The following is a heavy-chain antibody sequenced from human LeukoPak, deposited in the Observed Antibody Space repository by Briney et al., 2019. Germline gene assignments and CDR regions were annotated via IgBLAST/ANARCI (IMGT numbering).Heavy chain of an antibody. CDR1: GFTFSSYW. V-gene: IGHV3-7*01. Sequence: GGSLRLSCAASGFTFSSYWMSWVRQAPGKGLEWVANIKQDGSEKYYVDSVKGRFTISRDNAKNSLYLQMNSLRAEDTAVYYCARGHSSSSSRYYYYGMDVWGQGTTVAVSS. J-gene: IGHJ6*02. CDR2: IKQDGSEK. CDR3: ARGHSSSSSRYYYYGMDV. D-gene: IGHD6-6*01.